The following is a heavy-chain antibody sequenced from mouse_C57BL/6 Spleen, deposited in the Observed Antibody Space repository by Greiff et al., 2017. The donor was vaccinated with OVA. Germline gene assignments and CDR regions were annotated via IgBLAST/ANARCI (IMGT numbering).Heavy chain of an antibody. Sequence: EVKVVESEGGLVQPGSSMKLSCTASGFTFSDYYMAWVRQVPEKGLEWVANINYDGSSTYYLDSLKSRFIISRDNAKNILYLQMSSLKSEDTATYYCARGAPYGSSYDWYFDVWGTGTTVTVSS. V-gene: IGHV5-16*01. J-gene: IGHJ1*03. CDR3: ARGAPYGSSYDWYFDV. D-gene: IGHD1-1*01. CDR2: INYDGSST. CDR1: GFTFSDYY.